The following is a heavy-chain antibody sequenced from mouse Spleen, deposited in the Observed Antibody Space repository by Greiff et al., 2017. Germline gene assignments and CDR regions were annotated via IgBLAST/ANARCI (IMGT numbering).Heavy chain of an antibody. J-gene: IGHJ4*01. CDR2: IYPRSGNT. Sequence: VQLQQSGAELARPGASVKLSCKASGYTFTSYGISWVKQRTGQGLEWIGEIYPRSGNTYYNEKFKGKATLTADKSSSTAYMELRSLTSEDSAVYFCARVTTVVADGYAMDYWGQGTSVTVSS. D-gene: IGHD1-1*01. V-gene: IGHV1-81*01. CDR3: ARVTTVVADGYAMDY. CDR1: GYTFTSYG.